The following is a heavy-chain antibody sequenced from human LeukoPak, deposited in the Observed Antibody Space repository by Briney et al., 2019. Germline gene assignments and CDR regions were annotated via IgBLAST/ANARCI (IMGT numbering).Heavy chain of an antibody. CDR3: ARGSWGENYLYYYYYYMDV. CDR2: MNPNSGNT. D-gene: IGHD7-27*01. Sequence: GASVKVSCKASGYTFTSYDINWVRQATGQGLECMGWMNPNSGNTGYAQKYQGRVTMTRNTSISTAYMELSSLRSEDTAVYYCARGSWGENYLYYYYYYMDVWGKGTTVTVSS. V-gene: IGHV1-8*01. J-gene: IGHJ6*03. CDR1: GYTFTSYD.